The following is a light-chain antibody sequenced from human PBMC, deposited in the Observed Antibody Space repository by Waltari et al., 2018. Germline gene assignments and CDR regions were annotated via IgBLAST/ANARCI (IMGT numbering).Light chain of an antibody. CDR3: QEFTIVPFT. CDR1: QGVSNY. Sequence: DIQMTQSPSSLSASVGDRVTITCRASQGVSNYLVWYQQKPGKVPKPLTNVASTLQSGVPSRFSGSGSGTDFTLTISSLQPEDVATYYCQEFTIVPFTFGPGTKVDMK. V-gene: IGKV1-27*01. CDR2: VAS. J-gene: IGKJ3*01.